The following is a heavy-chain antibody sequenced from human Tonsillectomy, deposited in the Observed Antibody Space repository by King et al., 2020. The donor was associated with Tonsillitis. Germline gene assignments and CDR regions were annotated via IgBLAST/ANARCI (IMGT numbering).Heavy chain of an antibody. J-gene: IGHJ4*02. CDR1: GGSISSIDYY. V-gene: IGHV4-30-4*01. CDR3: DRESTTYCGGDCYSGPLDY. D-gene: IGHD2-21*02. CDR2: IYYSGNT. Sequence: QLQESGPGQVKPSQTLSLTCTVSGGSISSIDYYWSWIRQPPGKGLEWIGYIYYSGNTFYNPSLKSRVTMSVDTSKNQFSLKLSSVTAADTAVYYCDRESTTYCGGDCYSGPLDYWGQGTLVTVSS.